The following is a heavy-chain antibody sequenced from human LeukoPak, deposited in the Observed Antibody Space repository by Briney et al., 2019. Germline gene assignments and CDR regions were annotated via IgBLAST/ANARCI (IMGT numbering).Heavy chain of an antibody. CDR3: ARRGYSGYDLDAFDI. V-gene: IGHV3-53*01. Sequence: PGGSLRLSCAASGFTVSSNYMSWVRQAPGKGLEWVSVIYSGGSTYYADSVKGRFTISRDNAKNSLYLQMNSLRAEDTAVYYCARRGYSGYDLDAFDIWGQGTMVTVSS. D-gene: IGHD5-12*01. CDR1: GFTVSSNY. CDR2: IYSGGST. J-gene: IGHJ3*02.